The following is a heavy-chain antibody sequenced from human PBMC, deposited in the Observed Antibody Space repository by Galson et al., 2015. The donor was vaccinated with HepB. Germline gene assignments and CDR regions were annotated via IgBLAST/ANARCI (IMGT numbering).Heavy chain of an antibody. J-gene: IGHJ5*02. V-gene: IGHV3-7*03. CDR2: IGHSGTDK. CDR1: GFTFSSYH. CDR3: ARLHGYYEDSGYGS. Sequence: SLRLSCAASGFTFSSYHMTWVRQAPGKGLERVADIGHSGTDKYYMDSVKGRFTISRDNSKNSLYLQMNSLTAEDTAMYYCARLHGYYEDSGYGSWGQGTLVTVSS. D-gene: IGHD3-22*01.